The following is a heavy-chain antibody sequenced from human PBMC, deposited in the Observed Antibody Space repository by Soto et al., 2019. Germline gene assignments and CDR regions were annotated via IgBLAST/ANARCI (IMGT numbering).Heavy chain of an antibody. Sequence: SETLSLTCTVSGGSISSYYWSWIRQPPGKGLEWIGYIHYSGSTNYNPSLKSRVTISMDTSKNQFSLQLSSVTAADTAVFYCATRYCDGGSCHSKFDYWGQGTLVTVSS. D-gene: IGHD2-15*01. CDR1: GGSISSYY. CDR3: ATRYCDGGSCHSKFDY. V-gene: IGHV4-59*08. CDR2: IHYSGST. J-gene: IGHJ4*02.